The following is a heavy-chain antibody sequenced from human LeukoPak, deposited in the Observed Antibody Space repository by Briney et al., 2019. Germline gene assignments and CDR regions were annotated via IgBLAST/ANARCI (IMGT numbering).Heavy chain of an antibody. CDR2: MNPNSGNT. Sequence: ASVKVSCKASGYTFTSYDINWVRQATGQGLEWMGWMNPNSGNTGYAQKFQGRITMTRNTSISTAYMELSSLRSEDTAVYYCARVMITFGGVIVQPDDYWGQGTLVTVSS. J-gene: IGHJ4*02. CDR3: ARVMITFGGVIVQPDDY. D-gene: IGHD3-16*02. V-gene: IGHV1-8*01. CDR1: GYTFTSYD.